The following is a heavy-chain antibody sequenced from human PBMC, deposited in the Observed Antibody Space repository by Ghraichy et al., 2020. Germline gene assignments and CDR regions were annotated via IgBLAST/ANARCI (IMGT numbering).Heavy chain of an antibody. CDR3: ARDPYYYDSSETNAFDI. Sequence: ASVKVSCKASGYTFTGYYMHWVRQAPGQGLEWMGWINPNSGGTKYAQKFQGRVTMTRETSISTGYMELSRRRSDDTAVYYCARDPYYYDSSETNAFDIWGQGTMVTVSS. D-gene: IGHD3-22*01. CDR2: INPNSGGT. J-gene: IGHJ3*02. V-gene: IGHV1-2*02. CDR1: GYTFTGYY.